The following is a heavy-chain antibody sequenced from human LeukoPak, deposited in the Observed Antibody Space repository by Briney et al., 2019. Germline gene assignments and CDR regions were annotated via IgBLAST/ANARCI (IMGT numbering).Heavy chain of an antibody. CDR1: GFTFSSYA. J-gene: IGHJ4*02. CDR3: ARGFSEYYYDSSGPYYFDY. V-gene: IGHV3-66*01. D-gene: IGHD3-22*01. Sequence: GGSLRLSCAASGFTFSSYAMSWVRQAPGKGLEWVSVIYSGGSTYYADSVKGRFTISRDNSKNTLYLQMNSLRAEDTAVYYCARGFSEYYYDSSGPYYFDYWGQGTLVTVSS. CDR2: IYSGGST.